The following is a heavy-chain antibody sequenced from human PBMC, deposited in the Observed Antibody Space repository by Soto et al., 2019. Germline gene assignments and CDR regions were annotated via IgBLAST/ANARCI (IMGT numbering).Heavy chain of an antibody. CDR2: INTYNGKT. CDR3: ARGPKTSDL. V-gene: IGHV1-18*04. D-gene: IGHD2-2*01. CDR1: GYIFTTYS. J-gene: IGHJ4*02. Sequence: QVQLVQSGAEVKKPGDSVKVSCKTSGYIFTTYSIAWVRQAPGQGLEWMGWINTYNGKTHYAQKFQGRVSVTTAPSTGTVYMELRSLTSDDTAVYYCARGPKTSDLWGQGTLVTVSS.